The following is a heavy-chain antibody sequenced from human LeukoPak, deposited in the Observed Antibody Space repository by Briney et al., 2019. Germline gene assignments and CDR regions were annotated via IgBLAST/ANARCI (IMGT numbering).Heavy chain of an antibody. D-gene: IGHD1-26*01. V-gene: IGHV1-69*04. Sequence: GASVKVSSKASGGTFSSYTISWVPQAPGQRLEWMGRIIPILGIANYAQKFQGRVTITADKSTSTAYMELSSLRSEDTAVYYCAREAKVDYYYGMDVWGQGTTVTVSS. CDR1: GGTFSSYT. CDR3: AREAKVDYYYGMDV. CDR2: IIPILGIA. J-gene: IGHJ6*02.